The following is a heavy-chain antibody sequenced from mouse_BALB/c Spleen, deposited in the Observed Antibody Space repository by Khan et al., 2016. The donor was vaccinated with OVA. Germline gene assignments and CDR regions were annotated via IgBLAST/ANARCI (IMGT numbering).Heavy chain of an antibody. CDR3: ARPPYFSYTLDY. CDR2: INTYTGKP. V-gene: IGHV9-3-1*01. J-gene: IGHJ4*01. D-gene: IGHD2-10*01. Sequence: KQSPGKALKWMGWINTYTGKPTYADDFKGRFAFSLETSASTAYLQINNLKNEDTATYFCARPPYFSYTLDYWGQGSSVTVSS.